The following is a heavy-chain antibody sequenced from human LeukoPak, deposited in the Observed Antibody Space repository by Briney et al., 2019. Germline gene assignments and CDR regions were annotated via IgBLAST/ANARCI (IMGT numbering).Heavy chain of an antibody. J-gene: IGHJ4*02. V-gene: IGHV3-7*01. CDR3: ARDSTDSSSFPTYYFDY. Sequence: GGSLRLSCAASGFTFSSYWMSWVRQAPGKGLEWVANLKQDGSEKYYVDSVKGRFTISRDNAKNSLYLQMNSLRAEDTAVYYCARDSTDSSSFPTYYFDYWGQGTLVTVSS. CDR1: GFTFSSYW. D-gene: IGHD6-6*01. CDR2: LKQDGSEK.